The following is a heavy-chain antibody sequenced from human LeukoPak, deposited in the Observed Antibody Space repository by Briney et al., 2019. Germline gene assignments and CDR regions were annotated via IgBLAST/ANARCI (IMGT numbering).Heavy chain of an antibody. CDR3: ARGSYGSWNYYNHSFDI. Sequence: PGGSLRLSCAASGFTLSNYDMNWVRQAPAKGLEWVSHISRSCNTIYYGASVKGRFTFSRDNSKNTLYLQMNSLRAEDTAVYYCARGSYGSWNYYNHSFDIWGQGTMVTVSS. CDR2: ISRSCNTI. V-gene: IGHV3-48*03. CDR1: GFTLSNYD. J-gene: IGHJ3*02. D-gene: IGHD3-10*01.